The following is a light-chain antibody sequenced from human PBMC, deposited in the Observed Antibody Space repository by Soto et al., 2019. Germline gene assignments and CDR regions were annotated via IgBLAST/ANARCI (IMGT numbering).Light chain of an antibody. CDR2: DAS. J-gene: IGKJ5*01. CDR3: QQYVNLPLT. V-gene: IGKV1-33*01. Sequence: SHITHSPSSLSSSVGDSVTITCQASQGIDMFLNWFQQKPGKAPKLLIYDASNLETGVPSRFSGSGSGSDFTFTINNLQPEDIATYYCQQYVNLPLTFGQGTRLEIK. CDR1: QGIDMF.